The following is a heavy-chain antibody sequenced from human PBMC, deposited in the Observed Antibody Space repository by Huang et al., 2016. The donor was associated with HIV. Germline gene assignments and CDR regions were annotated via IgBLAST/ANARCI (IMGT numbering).Heavy chain of an antibody. CDR3: ARLTYYYAFDI. CDR2: ICHSGTT. CDR1: GGYITSGGYS. D-gene: IGHD3-22*01. J-gene: IGHJ3*02. V-gene: IGHV4-30-2*01. Sequence: QLQLQESGSGLVRPSQTLSLTCIVSGGYITSGGYSWAWIRQPPGKGLEWIGYICHSGTTNYNPSLKSRVSLSVDKSKNQFSLELPSVTAADTAMYFCARLTYYYAFDIWGQGTMVTVSS.